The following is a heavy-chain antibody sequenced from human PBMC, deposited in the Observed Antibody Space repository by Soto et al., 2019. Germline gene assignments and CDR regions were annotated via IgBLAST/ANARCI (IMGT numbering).Heavy chain of an antibody. V-gene: IGHV3-7*05. Sequence: GGSLRLSCAASGFTFSSYWMSWVRQAPGKGLEWVANIKQDGSEKYYVDSVKGRFTISRDNAKNSPYLQMNSLRAEDTAVYYCATYDYIWGSYRSPTFDYWGQGTLVTVSS. J-gene: IGHJ4*02. CDR2: IKQDGSEK. D-gene: IGHD3-16*02. CDR3: ATYDYIWGSYRSPTFDY. CDR1: GFTFSSYW.